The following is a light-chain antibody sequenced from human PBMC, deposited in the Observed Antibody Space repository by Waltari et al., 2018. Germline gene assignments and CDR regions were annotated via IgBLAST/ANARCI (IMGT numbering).Light chain of an antibody. Sequence: YRAIQILSRSPLAWYAEKVGPARRRLIYAASYRATGIPDRFSGGGSGTDFSLIITRVEPEDVALYYCQQYGSSVMYTFGQGTKLEI. CDR2: AAS. J-gene: IGKJ2*01. CDR3: QQYGSSVMYT. V-gene: IGKV3-20*01. CDR1: QILSRSP.